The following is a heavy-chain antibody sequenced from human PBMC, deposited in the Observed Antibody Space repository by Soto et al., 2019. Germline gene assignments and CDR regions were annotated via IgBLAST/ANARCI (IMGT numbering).Heavy chain of an antibody. CDR2: IYPGDSDT. V-gene: IGHV5-51*01. D-gene: IGHD3-10*01. CDR1: GYSFTSYW. J-gene: IGHJ6*02. CDR3: ARHVSPSVLHYYYGMHV. Sequence: PGESLKICCKGSGYSFTSYWIGWVRQMPGKGLEWMGIIYPGDSDTRYSPSFQGQVTISADKSISTAYLQWSSLKASDSAIYYCARHVSPSVLHYYYGMHVPGQATTVTVSS.